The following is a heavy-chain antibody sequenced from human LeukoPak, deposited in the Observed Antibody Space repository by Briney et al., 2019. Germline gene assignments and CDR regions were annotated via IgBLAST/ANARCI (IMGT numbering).Heavy chain of an antibody. CDR1: GLTLSRYW. Sequence: XGSLRLSCVASGLTLSRYWMHWVRQTPGKGLVWVSRINNDGSSTSYADSVKGRFTISKDNAKNTLYLHMNSLRAEDTAVYYCATDGGYDSPDYWGQGTLVTVSS. J-gene: IGHJ4*02. CDR2: INNDGSST. D-gene: IGHD5-12*01. V-gene: IGHV3-74*01. CDR3: ATDGGYDSPDY.